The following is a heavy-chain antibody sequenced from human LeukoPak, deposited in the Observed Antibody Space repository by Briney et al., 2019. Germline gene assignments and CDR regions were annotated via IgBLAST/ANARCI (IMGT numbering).Heavy chain of an antibody. Sequence: ASVKVSCKASGYTFTRYGISWVRRAPGQGLEWMGWISAYNGYANYAQKLQGRVTMTTETSTSTAYMELRSLRSDDTAVYYCARNSSDWYGYMDVWGKGTTVTVSS. V-gene: IGHV1-18*01. D-gene: IGHD6-19*01. CDR1: GYTFTRYG. J-gene: IGHJ6*04. CDR3: ARNSSDWYGYMDV. CDR2: ISAYNGYA.